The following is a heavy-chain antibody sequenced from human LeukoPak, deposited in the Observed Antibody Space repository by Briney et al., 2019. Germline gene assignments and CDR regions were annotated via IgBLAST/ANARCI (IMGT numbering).Heavy chain of an antibody. CDR2: IYYNGGA. V-gene: IGHV4-39*01. CDR1: GGSISTNDYY. J-gene: IGHJ4*02. Sequence: SETLSLTFTVSGGSISTNDYYGGWSRQPPGKGLEWIGSIYYNGGAYSSPSLKSRVTMSLDTSKTRFSLTLNSVTAADTAVYYCHLMNNYGGCYALGYWGQGTLVTVS. CDR3: HLMNNYGGCYALGY. D-gene: IGHD2-21*01.